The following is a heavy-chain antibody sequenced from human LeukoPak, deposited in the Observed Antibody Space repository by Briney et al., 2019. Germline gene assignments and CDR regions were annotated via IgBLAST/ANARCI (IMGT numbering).Heavy chain of an antibody. V-gene: IGHV3-23*01. CDR1: GFTFSSYA. CDR2: FSGRGGST. CDR3: AKDLTRRYYGSGRSYY. D-gene: IGHD3-10*01. J-gene: IGHJ4*02. Sequence: GGPLRLPCAASGFTFSSYAMSWFPQAPGKGLEWFSAFSGRGGSTYYADSAKGRFTISRDNSKNTLYLQMNSLRAEDTAVYYCAKDLTRRYYGSGRSYYWGQGTLVTVSS.